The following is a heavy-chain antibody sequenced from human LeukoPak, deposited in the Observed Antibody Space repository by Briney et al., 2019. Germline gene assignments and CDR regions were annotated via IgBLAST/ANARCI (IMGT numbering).Heavy chain of an antibody. D-gene: IGHD5-18*01. CDR2: IYYSGST. CDR1: GGSISSSSYY. CDR3: ARAGYSYVDY. Sequence: SETLSLTCTVSGGSISSSSYYWGWIRQPPRKGLEWIGSIYYSGSTYYNPSLKSRVTISVDTSKNQFSLKLSSVTAADTAVYYCARAGYSYVDYWGQGTLVTVSS. V-gene: IGHV4-39*07. J-gene: IGHJ4*02.